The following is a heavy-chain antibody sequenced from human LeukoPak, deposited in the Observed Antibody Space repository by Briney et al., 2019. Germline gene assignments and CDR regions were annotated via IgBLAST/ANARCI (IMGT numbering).Heavy chain of an antibody. Sequence: GGSLRLSCAASGFTFSSYAMHWVRQAPGKGLEYVSAISSNGGSTYYANSVKGRFTISRDNSKNTLYLQMGSLRAEDMAVYYCARGSVGYYDPLIWGQGTLVTVPS. J-gene: IGHJ4*02. CDR2: ISSNGGST. CDR3: ARGSVGYYDPLI. D-gene: IGHD3-16*01. V-gene: IGHV3-64*01. CDR1: GFTFSSYA.